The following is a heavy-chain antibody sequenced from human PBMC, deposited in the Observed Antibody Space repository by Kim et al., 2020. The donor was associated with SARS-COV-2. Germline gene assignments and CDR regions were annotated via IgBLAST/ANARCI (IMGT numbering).Heavy chain of an antibody. Sequence: PHLNSRVTISVDTSKNQSSLKLSSVTAADTAVYYCARDLGGEGYYYGMDVWGQGTTVTVSS. D-gene: IGHD3-16*01. J-gene: IGHJ6*02. V-gene: IGHV4-59*01. CDR3: ARDLGGEGYYYGMDV.